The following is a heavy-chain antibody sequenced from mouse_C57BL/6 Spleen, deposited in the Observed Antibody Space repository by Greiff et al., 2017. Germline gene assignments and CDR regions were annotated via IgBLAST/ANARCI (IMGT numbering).Heavy chain of an antibody. Sequence: EVQLQQSGAELVRPGASVKLSCTASGFNIKDYYMHWVQQRPEQGLEWIGRIDPEDGDTEYAPTFQGKATMTADTSSNTAYLQLSSLTSEDTAVYYCTTGGSSRAMDYWGQGTSVTVSS. CDR3: TTGGSSRAMDY. CDR1: GFNIKDYY. V-gene: IGHV14-1*01. J-gene: IGHJ4*01. CDR2: IDPEDGDT. D-gene: IGHD1-1*01.